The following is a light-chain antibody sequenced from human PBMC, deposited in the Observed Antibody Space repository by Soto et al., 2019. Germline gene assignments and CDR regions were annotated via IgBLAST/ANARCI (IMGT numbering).Light chain of an antibody. CDR3: QQRSNWPRT. CDR1: QSVSTY. J-gene: IGKJ1*01. Sequence: EIVLTQSPATLSLSPGERATLSCSASQSVSTYLAWYQQKPGQAPRLLIYDAFNRLTGIPARFSGSGSGTDFTLTIRSLEPEDFAVYYCQQRSNWPRTFGQGTKVDIK. CDR2: DAF. V-gene: IGKV3-11*01.